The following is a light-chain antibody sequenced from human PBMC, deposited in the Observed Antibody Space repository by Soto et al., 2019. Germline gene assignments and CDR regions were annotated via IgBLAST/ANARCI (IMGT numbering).Light chain of an antibody. CDR1: QTISSW. Sequence: DIQVTQSPSTLSGAVGDRVTITWRASQTISSWLAWYQQKPGKAPKLLIYKASTLKSGVPSRFSGSGSGTEFTLTISSLQPDDFATYYCQHYNSYSEAFGQGTKVDI. J-gene: IGKJ1*01. V-gene: IGKV1-5*03. CDR2: KAS. CDR3: QHYNSYSEA.